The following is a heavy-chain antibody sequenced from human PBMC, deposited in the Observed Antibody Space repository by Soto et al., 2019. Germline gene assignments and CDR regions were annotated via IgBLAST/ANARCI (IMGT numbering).Heavy chain of an antibody. V-gene: IGHV3-23*01. CDR2: ISGSGGST. Sequence: EVQLLESGGGLVQPGGSLRLSCAASGFTFSSYAMSWVXQAPGKGLEWVSAISGSGGSTYYADSVKGRFTISRDNXXXXXXXXXXXXXXXXXXXXXXXXXXXXXYWGQGTLVTVSS. J-gene: IGHJ4*02. CDR1: GFTFSSYA. CDR3: XXXXXXXY.